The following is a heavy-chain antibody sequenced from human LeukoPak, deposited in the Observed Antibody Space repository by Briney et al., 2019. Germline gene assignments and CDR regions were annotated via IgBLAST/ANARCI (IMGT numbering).Heavy chain of an antibody. V-gene: IGHV3-23*01. D-gene: IGHD2-2*01. CDR3: AKDPPDCSSTSCYVDPPGTDY. CDR1: GFTFSSYA. CDR2: ISGSGGST. J-gene: IGHJ4*02. Sequence: GGSLRLSCAASGFTFSSYAMSWVRQAPGKGLEWVSAISGSGGSTYYADSVKGRFTISRDNSKSTLYLQMNSLRAEDTAVYYCAKDPPDCSSTSCYVDPPGTDYWGQGTLVTVSS.